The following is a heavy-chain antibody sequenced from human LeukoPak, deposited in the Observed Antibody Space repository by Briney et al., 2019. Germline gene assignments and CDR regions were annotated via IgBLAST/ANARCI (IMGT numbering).Heavy chain of an antibody. CDR2: SIPMFGRT. CDR3: ARDVFSRDPHYGGPVHD. Sequence: SVKVSCKASGGTFSSTVISWVRHAPGQGLEWMGGSIPMFGRTNYAQKFQGRVTFTTDESTGTAYMELSSLRSEDTAVYYCARDVFSRDPHYGGPVHDWGQGTLVTVSS. D-gene: IGHD4/OR15-4a*01. V-gene: IGHV1-69*05. CDR1: GGTFSSTV. J-gene: IGHJ4*02.